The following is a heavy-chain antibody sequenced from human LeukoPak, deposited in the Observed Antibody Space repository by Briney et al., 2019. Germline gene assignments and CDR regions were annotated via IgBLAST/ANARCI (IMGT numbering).Heavy chain of an antibody. D-gene: IGHD4-17*01. CDR1: VGSISSYY. Sequence: KTPETLSLTCTVSVGSISSYYWSWIRQPAGKGLEWIGRIYTSGSTNYNPSLKSRVTMSVDTSKNQFSLKLSSVTAADTAVYYCARDNATPDDYGDYGEYYYYYMDVWGKGTTVTVSS. V-gene: IGHV4-4*07. CDR3: ARDNATPDDYGDYGEYYYYYMDV. CDR2: IYTSGST. J-gene: IGHJ6*03.